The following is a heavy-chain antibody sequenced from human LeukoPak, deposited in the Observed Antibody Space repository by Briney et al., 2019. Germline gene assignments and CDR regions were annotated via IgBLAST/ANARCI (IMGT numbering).Heavy chain of an antibody. CDR1: GGSISSYY. CDR2: IYYSGST. J-gene: IGHJ4*02. CDR3: ARASSYYDILTGYPAQYYFDY. Sequence: SATLSLTCTVSGGSISSYYWSWIRQPPGKGLEWIGYIYYSGSTNYNPSLKSRVTISVDTSKNQFSLKLSSVTAADTAVYYCARASSYYDILTGYPAQYYFDYWGQGTLVTVSS. D-gene: IGHD3-9*01. V-gene: IGHV4-59*01.